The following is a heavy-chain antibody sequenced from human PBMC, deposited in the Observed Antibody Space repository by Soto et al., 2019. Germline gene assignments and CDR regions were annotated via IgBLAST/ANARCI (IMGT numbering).Heavy chain of an antibody. J-gene: IGHJ5*02. V-gene: IGHV4-59*01. CDR1: GGSISSYY. Sequence: SETLSLTGTVSGGSISSYYCSWIRQPPWKGLEWIGYIYYSGSTNYNPSLKSRVTISVDTSKNQFSLKLSSVTAADTAVYYCARERLYYYASSGYRRGFDPWGQGTLVTVSS. D-gene: IGHD3-22*01. CDR3: ARERLYYYASSGYRRGFDP. CDR2: IYYSGST.